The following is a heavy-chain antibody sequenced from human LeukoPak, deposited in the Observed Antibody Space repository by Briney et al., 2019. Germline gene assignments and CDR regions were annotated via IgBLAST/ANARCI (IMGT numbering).Heavy chain of an antibody. V-gene: IGHV1-8*01. J-gene: IGHJ4*02. CDR1: GYTFSKYD. D-gene: IGHD4-11*01. CDR2: MKPNSGQT. Sequence: ASVKVSCKTSGYTFSKYDVNWVRQATGQGLEWMGWMKPNSGQTGYAQRFQGRIIMTRNTSISTAYMQLNSLTSEDTAKYYCARGPLERTYSDFWGQGTLVTVSS. CDR3: ARGPLERTYSDF.